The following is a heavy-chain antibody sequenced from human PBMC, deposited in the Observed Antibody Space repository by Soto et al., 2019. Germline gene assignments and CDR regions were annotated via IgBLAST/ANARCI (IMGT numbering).Heavy chain of an antibody. CDR1: GFTFSSYG. J-gene: IGHJ4*02. CDR2: IWYDGSNK. CDR3: ARDYDSSGYPRYYVDY. V-gene: IGHV3-33*01. D-gene: IGHD3-22*01. Sequence: QVLLVESGGGVVQPGRSLRLSCAASGFTFSSYGMHWVRQAPGKGLEWVAVIWYDGSNKYYADSVKGRFTISRDNSKNTLYLQMDSLRAKDTAVYYCARDYDSSGYPRYYVDYWGQGTLVTVSS.